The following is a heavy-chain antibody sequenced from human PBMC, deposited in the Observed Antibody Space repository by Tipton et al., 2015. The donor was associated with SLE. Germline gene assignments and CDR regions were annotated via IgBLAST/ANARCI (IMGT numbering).Heavy chain of an antibody. V-gene: IGHV4-59*01. Sequence: TLSLTCTVSGGSISSYYWSWIRQPPGKGLEWIGYINYSGSTNYNPSLKSRVSISVDTSKNQFSLNLKSLTAADTAVYYCARPGVGGWYDYWGQGTLVTVSS. D-gene: IGHD6-19*01. CDR3: ARPGVGGWYDY. J-gene: IGHJ4*02. CDR2: INYSGST. CDR1: GGSISSYY.